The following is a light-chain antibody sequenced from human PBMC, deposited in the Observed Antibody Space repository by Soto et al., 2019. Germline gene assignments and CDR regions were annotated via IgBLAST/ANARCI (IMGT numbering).Light chain of an antibody. CDR2: DVS. V-gene: IGKV1-5*01. CDR1: QTVERW. CDR3: QQYRDYVWT. J-gene: IGKJ1*01. Sequence: DIQMSQSPSTLPASVGDRVTISCRASQTVERWLAWYQQKPGKAPKLLISDVSSLERGVPSRFSGSGSATEFTLTISGLQSDDFATYYCQQYRDYVWTFGQGTKVDI.